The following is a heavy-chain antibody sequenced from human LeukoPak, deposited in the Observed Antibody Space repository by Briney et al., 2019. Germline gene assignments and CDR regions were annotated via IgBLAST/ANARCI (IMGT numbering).Heavy chain of an antibody. V-gene: IGHV3-20*04. J-gene: IGHJ6*03. CDR2: INWNGGST. CDR3: ARDRLGCSGGSCSAGYYYYYMDV. D-gene: IGHD2-15*01. Sequence: GGSLRLSCAASGFTFSNYAMHWVRQAPGKGLEWVSGINWNGGSTDYADSVKGRFTISRDNAKNSLYLQMNSLRAEDTALYYCARDRLGCSGGSCSAGYYYYYMDVWGKGTTVTVSS. CDR1: GFTFSNYA.